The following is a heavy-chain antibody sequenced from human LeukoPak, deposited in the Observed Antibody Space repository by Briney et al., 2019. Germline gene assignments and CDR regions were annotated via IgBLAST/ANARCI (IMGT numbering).Heavy chain of an antibody. CDR1: GFTFSSYA. CDR3: AKGSDFWSGYYLRRGNDAFDI. Sequence: PWGSLRPSCAASGFTFSSYAMSWVRQAPGKGLEWVSAISGSGGSTYYADSVKGRFTISRDNSKNTLYLQMNSLRAEDTAVYYCAKGSDFWSGYYLRRGNDAFDIWGQGTMVTVSS. D-gene: IGHD3-3*01. V-gene: IGHV3-23*01. J-gene: IGHJ3*02. CDR2: ISGSGGST.